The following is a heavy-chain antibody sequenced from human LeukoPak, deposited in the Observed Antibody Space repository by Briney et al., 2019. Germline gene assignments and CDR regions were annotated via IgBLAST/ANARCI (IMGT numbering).Heavy chain of an antibody. D-gene: IGHD3-3*01. CDR3: ARDLYYDFWSGIFDY. CDR2: ISSSGSTI. J-gene: IGHJ4*02. V-gene: IGHV3-11*04. CDR1: GFTFSDYY. Sequence: GGSLRLSCAASGFTFSDYYMSWIRQAPGKGLEWVSYISSSGSTIYYADSVKGRSTISRDNAKNSLYLQMNSLRAEDTAVYYCARDLYYDFWSGIFDYWGQGTLVTVSS.